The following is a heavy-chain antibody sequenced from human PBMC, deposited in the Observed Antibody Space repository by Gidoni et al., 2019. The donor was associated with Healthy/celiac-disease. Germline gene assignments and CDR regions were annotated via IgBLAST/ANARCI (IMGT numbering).Heavy chain of an antibody. V-gene: IGHV4-31*03. D-gene: IGHD3-16*01. CDR1: GDSISRGGYY. Sequence: QVQLQESGPGLVKPSQTLSLTCTVSGDSISRGGYYWSWIRQHPGKGLEWIGYIYYSGSTYYNPSLKSRVTISVDTSKNQFSLKLSSVTAADTAVYYCARERGTSTFGGDAYYFDYWGQGTLVTVSS. CDR2: IYYSGST. CDR3: ARERGTSTFGGDAYYFDY. J-gene: IGHJ4*02.